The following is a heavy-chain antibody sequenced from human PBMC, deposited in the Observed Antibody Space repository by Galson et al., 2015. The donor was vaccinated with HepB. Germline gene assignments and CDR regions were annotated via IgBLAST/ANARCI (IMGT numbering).Heavy chain of an antibody. V-gene: IGHV3-21*01. CDR1: GFTFSSYS. CDR3: ARSHIMTTVVTTPGY. Sequence: SLRLSCAASGFTFSSYSMNWVRQAPGKGLEWVSSISSSSSYIYYADSVKGRFTISRDNAKNSLYLQMNSLRAEDTAVYYCARSHIMTTVVTTPGYWGQGTLVTVSS. CDR2: ISSSSSYI. D-gene: IGHD4-23*01. J-gene: IGHJ4*02.